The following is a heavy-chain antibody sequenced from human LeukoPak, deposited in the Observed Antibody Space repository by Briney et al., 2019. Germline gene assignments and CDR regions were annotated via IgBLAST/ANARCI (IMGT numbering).Heavy chain of an antibody. J-gene: IGHJ4*02. CDR3: ARGRSGSRYFDY. Sequence: SETLSLTCAVYGGSFSGYYWSWIRQPPGKGLEWIGEINHSGSTNYNPSLKSRVTISVDTSKNQFSLKLSSVTAADTAVYYCARGRSGSRYFDYWGQGTLVTVSS. V-gene: IGHV4-34*01. CDR2: INHSGST. D-gene: IGHD3-10*01. CDR1: GGSFSGYY.